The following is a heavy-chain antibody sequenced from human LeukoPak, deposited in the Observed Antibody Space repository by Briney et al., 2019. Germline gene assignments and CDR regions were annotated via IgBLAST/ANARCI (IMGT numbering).Heavy chain of an antibody. CDR2: TSYDGTNK. Sequence: PGGSLRLSCAASGFTFSNYGMHWVRQAPGKGPEWVSFTSYDGTNKYYADSVKGRFTISRDNSKNTLYLEMKSLRAEDMAVYYCAKGYGSGSYSTDYWGQGTLVTVSS. CDR3: AKGYGSGSYSTDY. J-gene: IGHJ4*02. D-gene: IGHD3-10*01. V-gene: IGHV3-30*18. CDR1: GFTFSNYG.